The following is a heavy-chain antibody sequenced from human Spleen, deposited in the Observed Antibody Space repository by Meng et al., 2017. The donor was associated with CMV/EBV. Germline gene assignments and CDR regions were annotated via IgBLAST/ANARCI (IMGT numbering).Heavy chain of an antibody. CDR3: ARTRPPGDWQYYFDY. Sequence: QVPLTGWRPGLVKPSQTLSLTCTVSGGSISSGDYYWSWIRQPPGKGLEWIGYIYYSGSTYYNPSLKSRVTISVDTSKNQFSLKLSSVTAADTAVYYCARTRPPGDWQYYFDYWGQGTLVTVSS. CDR2: IYYSGST. D-gene: IGHD7-27*01. J-gene: IGHJ4*02. CDR1: GGSISSGDYY. V-gene: IGHV4-30-4*08.